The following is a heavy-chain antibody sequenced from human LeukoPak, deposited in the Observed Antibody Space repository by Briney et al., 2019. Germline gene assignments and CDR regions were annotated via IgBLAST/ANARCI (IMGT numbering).Heavy chain of an antibody. CDR2: IYTSGST. CDR3: ARELQLWFGNNNWFDP. V-gene: IGHV4-4*07. D-gene: IGHD5-18*01. CDR1: GGSISSYY. Sequence: SETLSLTCTVSGGSISSYYWSWIRQPAGKGLEWIGRIYTSGSTNYNPPLKSRVTMSVDASKNQFSMKLSSVTAADTAVYYCARELQLWFGNNNWFDPWGQGTLVTVSS. J-gene: IGHJ5*02.